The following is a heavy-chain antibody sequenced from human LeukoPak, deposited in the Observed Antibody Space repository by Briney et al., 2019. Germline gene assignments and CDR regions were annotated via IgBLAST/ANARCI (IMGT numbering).Heavy chain of an antibody. Sequence: PGGSLRLSCAASGFTVSINYMNWVRQAPGKGLEWVSVIDGGSSTDYADSVKGRFTISRDNSKNTLYLQMNSLRAEDTAVYYCARGHFYGSGSFWFDLWGQGSLVTVFS. CDR2: IDGGSST. J-gene: IGHJ5*02. V-gene: IGHV3-53*01. CDR1: GFTVSINY. D-gene: IGHD3-10*01. CDR3: ARGHFYGSGSFWFDL.